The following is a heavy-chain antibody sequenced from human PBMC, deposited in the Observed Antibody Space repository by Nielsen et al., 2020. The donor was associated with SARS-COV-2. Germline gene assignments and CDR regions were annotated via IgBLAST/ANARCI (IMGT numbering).Heavy chain of an antibody. J-gene: IGHJ6*02. CDR2: ISFSGSET. V-gene: IGHV3-11*05. CDR3: AKDLAWNQVWGMDV. CDR1: GFTFSDYY. Sequence: GGSLRLSCAASGFTFSDYYMNWIRQAPGKGLEWVSYISFSGSETDYADSVRGRITIFRDNAKNSVSLQMNSLRPEDTAVYYCAKDLAWNQVWGMDVWGQGTTVTVSS. D-gene: IGHD3/OR15-3a*01.